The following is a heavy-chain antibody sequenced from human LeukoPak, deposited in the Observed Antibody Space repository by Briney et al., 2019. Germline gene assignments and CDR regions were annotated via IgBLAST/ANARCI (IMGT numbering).Heavy chain of an antibody. CDR2: IYYSGST. CDR1: GGSISSCY. CDR3: ARHPPSILGAAKRAFDY. D-gene: IGHD1-26*01. V-gene: IGHV4-59*08. J-gene: IGHJ4*02. Sequence: SETLSLTCTVSGGSISSCYWSWIRQPPGKGLEWIGYIYYSGSTNYNPSLKSRVTISVDTSKNQFSLKLSSVTAADTAVYYCARHPPSILGAAKRAFDYWGLGTLVTVSS.